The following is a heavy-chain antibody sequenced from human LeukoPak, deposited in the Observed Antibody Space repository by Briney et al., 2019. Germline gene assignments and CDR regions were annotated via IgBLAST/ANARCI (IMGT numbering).Heavy chain of an antibody. CDR3: ARYTVVPVFDY. V-gene: IGHV4-30-4*08. J-gene: IGHJ4*02. CDR1: GGSISSGDYY. CDR2: IYYSGST. Sequence: PSETLSLTCTVSGGSISSGDYYWSWIRQPPGKGPEWIGYIYYSGSTYYNPSLKSRVTISVDTSKTQFSLKLSSVTAADTAVYYCARYTVVPVFDYWGQGTLVTVSS. D-gene: IGHD2-2*01.